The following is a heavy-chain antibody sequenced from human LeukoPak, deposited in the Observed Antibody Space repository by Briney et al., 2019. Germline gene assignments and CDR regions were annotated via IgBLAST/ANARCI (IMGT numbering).Heavy chain of an antibody. CDR3: AKDVSDTIFGVVSPLT. Sequence: PGGSLRLSCAASGFTVSSNYMSWVRQAPGKGLEWVSVIYSGGSTYYADSVKGRFTISRDQSKNTLYLQMNSLSVEDTAVYYCAKDVSDTIFGVVSPLTWGQGTLVTVSS. CDR1: GFTVSSNY. J-gene: IGHJ5*02. D-gene: IGHD3-3*01. V-gene: IGHV3-53*01. CDR2: IYSGGST.